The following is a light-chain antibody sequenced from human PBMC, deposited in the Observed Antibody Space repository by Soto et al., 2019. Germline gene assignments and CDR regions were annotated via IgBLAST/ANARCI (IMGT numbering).Light chain of an antibody. J-gene: IGKJ1*01. Sequence: IARTQSPSTLSASVGDRVTITCRASQSISSWLAWYQQKPGKAPNLLIYKASSLESGVPSRFSGSGSGTEFTLTISSHQPYHFATYYCQQYNSHSTFAQGTNV. CDR3: QQYNSHST. CDR1: QSISSW. V-gene: IGKV1-5*03. CDR2: KAS.